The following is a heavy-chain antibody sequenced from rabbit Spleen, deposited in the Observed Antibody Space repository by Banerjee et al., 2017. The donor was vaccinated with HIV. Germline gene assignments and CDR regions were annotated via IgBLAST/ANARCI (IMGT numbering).Heavy chain of an antibody. V-gene: IGHV1S47*01. CDR2: IEPIFGNT. CDR3: ARDFGGYAGYAL. Sequence: QEQLVESGGGLVQPGGSLKLTCTASGFDFSNYGVSWVRQAPGKGLEWIGYIEPIFGNTYYANWVNGRFTISSHNAQNTLYLQLTSLTAADTATYFCARDFGGYAGYALWGQGTLVTVS. CDR1: GFDFSNYG. J-gene: IGHJ4*01. D-gene: IGHD7-1*01.